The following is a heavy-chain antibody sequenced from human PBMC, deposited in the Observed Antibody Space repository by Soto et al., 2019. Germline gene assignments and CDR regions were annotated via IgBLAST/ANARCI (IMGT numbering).Heavy chain of an antibody. CDR3: AHRRFDWLSQDAFDI. Sequence: QITLKESGPTLVKPTQTLTLTCTFSGFSLSTSGVGVGWIRQPPGKALEWLALIYWDDDKRYSPSLKSRLTLTKDNAKNQVVLTMTNMEPVDTATYYCAHRRFDWLSQDAFDIWGQGTMVTVSS. D-gene: IGHD3-9*01. CDR1: GFSLSTSGVG. J-gene: IGHJ3*02. V-gene: IGHV2-5*02. CDR2: IYWDDDK.